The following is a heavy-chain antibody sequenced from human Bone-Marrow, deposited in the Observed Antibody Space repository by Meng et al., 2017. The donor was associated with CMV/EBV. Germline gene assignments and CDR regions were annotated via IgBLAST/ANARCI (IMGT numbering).Heavy chain of an antibody. CDR2: ITKDGINT. CDR1: GFSFSSYT. CDR3: ARVVSGSYYTFDY. J-gene: IGHJ4*02. V-gene: IGHV3-23*01. Sequence: GESLKISCAASGFSFSSYTMNWVRQAPGKGLEWVSAITKDGINTYYADSVKGRFTISRDNSKNTLYLQMNSLRAEDTAVYYCARVVSGSYYTFDYWGQGTLVTVSS. D-gene: IGHD3-10*01.